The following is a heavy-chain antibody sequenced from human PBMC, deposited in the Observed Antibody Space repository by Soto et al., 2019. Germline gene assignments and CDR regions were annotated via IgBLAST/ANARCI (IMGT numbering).Heavy chain of an antibody. Sequence: SETLSLTCTVSCGSISSGGYYWSWIRQHPGKGLEWIGYIYYSGSTYYNPSLKSRVTISVDTSKNQFSLKLSSVTAADTAVYYCARKAAAPHYYGMDVWGQGTTVTVSS. CDR2: IYYSGST. J-gene: IGHJ6*02. D-gene: IGHD2-2*01. CDR1: CGSISSGGYY. CDR3: ARKAAAPHYYGMDV. V-gene: IGHV4-31*03.